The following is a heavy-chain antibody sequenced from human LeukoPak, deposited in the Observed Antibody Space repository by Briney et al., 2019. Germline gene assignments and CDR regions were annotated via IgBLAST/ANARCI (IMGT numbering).Heavy chain of an antibody. CDR3: ARGKVVHPDYYFDN. CDR2: IYHSGST. V-gene: IGHV4-38-2*01. J-gene: IGHJ4*02. Sequence: NPSETLSLTCAVSGYSISSGYYWGWIRQPLGKGLEWIGSIYHSGSTYYNPSLKSRVTISVDTSKNQFSLKLSSVTAADTAVYYCARGKVVHPDYYFDNWGQGTLVTVSS. CDR1: GYSISSGYY. D-gene: IGHD1-14*01.